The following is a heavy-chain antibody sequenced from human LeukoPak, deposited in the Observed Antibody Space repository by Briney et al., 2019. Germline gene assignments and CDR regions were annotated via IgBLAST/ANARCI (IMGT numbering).Heavy chain of an antibody. CDR1: GFTFRSYG. V-gene: IGHV3-23*01. CDR3: AKATGYLL. J-gene: IGHJ4*02. Sequence: PGGTLRLSCAASGFTFRSYGMSWVRQAPGKGLQWVSAISGDGKNRDYPDSVKGRFTISRDNSENTLFLRMNSLRAEDTAVYYCAKATGYLLWGQGTLVIVSS. D-gene: IGHD1-14*01. CDR2: ISGDGKNR.